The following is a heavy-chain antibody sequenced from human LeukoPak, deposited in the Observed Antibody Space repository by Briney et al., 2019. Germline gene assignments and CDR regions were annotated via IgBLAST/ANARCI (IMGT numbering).Heavy chain of an antibody. J-gene: IGHJ4*02. CDR2: IKPDGSEK. CDR3: ARGGYSYGHDY. V-gene: IGHV3-7*01. D-gene: IGHD5-18*01. Sequence: GGSLRLSCAASGFAFSDYWMSWVRQAPGKGLEWVAKIKPDGSEKYYVDSVKGRFTIFRDKAKNSLYLQMNSLRDEDTAVYYCARGGYSYGHDYWGQGTLVTVSS. CDR1: GFAFSDYW.